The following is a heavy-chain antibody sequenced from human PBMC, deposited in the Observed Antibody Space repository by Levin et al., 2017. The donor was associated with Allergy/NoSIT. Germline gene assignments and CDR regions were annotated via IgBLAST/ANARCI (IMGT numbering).Heavy chain of an antibody. CDR3: ARDVVRDYYDSSGQGWNDAFDI. J-gene: IGHJ3*02. CDR1: GFTFSDYY. D-gene: IGHD3-22*01. Sequence: PGGSLRLSCAASGFTFSDYYMSWIRQAPGKGLEWVSYISGSGSTIYYADPVKGRFPISRDNAKNSMYLQMNSLRAEDTAVYYCARDVVRDYYDSSGQGWNDAFDIWGQGTMVTVSS. V-gene: IGHV3-11*01. CDR2: ISGSGSTI.